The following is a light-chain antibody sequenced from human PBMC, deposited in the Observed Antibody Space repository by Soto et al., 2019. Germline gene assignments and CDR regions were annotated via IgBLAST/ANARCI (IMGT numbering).Light chain of an antibody. CDR3: QQTNSFPIT. V-gene: IGKV1-12*01. Sequence: DIPITQSPSSLSASVGDRVTITCRASQGISNCLDWYQQKPGKAPKLLIYTASSLQSGVPSRFSGSGSGTDFTLTISSLQPEDFATYYCQQTNSFPITFGQGTRLEIK. CDR2: TAS. J-gene: IGKJ5*01. CDR1: QGISNC.